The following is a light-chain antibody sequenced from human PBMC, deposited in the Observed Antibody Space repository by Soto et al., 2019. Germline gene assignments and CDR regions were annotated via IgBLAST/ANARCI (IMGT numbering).Light chain of an antibody. CDR1: QSVSDN. Sequence: EVVLTQSPATLSVSPGERATLSCRASQSVSDNVAWYQHKPGQAPRLLIYGASTRATGIPARFSGSGSGTESTHTVSSMPSEDFAVYYCQKSNNWPYNFGQGTKLDI. V-gene: IGKV3-15*01. CDR3: QKSNNWPYN. J-gene: IGKJ2*01. CDR2: GAS.